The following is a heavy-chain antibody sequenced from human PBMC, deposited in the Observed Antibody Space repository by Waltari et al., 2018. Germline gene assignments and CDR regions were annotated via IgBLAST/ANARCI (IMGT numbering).Heavy chain of an antibody. V-gene: IGHV3-23*01. CDR2: IDGPTTNT. CDR3: ATWMVSHFDY. D-gene: IGHD2-8*01. J-gene: IGHJ4*02. CDR1: GFTSGSYS. Sequence: EVQLLESGGGLVQPGEPVSLSCVASGFTSGSYSMIWVRQAPGKGLEWVSTIDGPTTNTHYADSVEGRFTISRDNSKNTLYLHMNSLRADDTAIYYCATWMVSHFDYWGQGTLVTASP.